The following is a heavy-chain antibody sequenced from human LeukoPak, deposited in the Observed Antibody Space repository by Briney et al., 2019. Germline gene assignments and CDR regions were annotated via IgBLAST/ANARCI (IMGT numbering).Heavy chain of an antibody. J-gene: IGHJ4*02. CDR2: ISYDGSSK. Sequence: GGSLRLSCAASGFTFSSYAMHWVRQAPGKGLEWVAVISYDGSSKYYADSVKGRFTISRDSSKNTVSLQMNSLRVEDTAVYYCVKAEGSSYFDSWGQGTLVTVSS. CDR1: GFTFSSYA. CDR3: VKAEGSSYFDS. V-gene: IGHV3-30-3*02. D-gene: IGHD6-6*01.